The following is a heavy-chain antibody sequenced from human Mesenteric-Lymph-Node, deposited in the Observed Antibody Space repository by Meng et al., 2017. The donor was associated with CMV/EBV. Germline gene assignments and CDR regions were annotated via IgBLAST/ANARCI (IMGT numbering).Heavy chain of an antibody. D-gene: IGHD3-3*01. V-gene: IGHV3-23*03. Sequence: GESLKISCAASGFTFGSYAMSWVRQAPGKGLEWVSVIYSGGSSTYYADSVKGRFTISRDNSKNTLYLQMNSLRAEDTAVYYCAKDFWSGYYKTYYYGMDVWGQGTTVTVSS. CDR1: GFTFGSYA. CDR2: IYSGGSST. J-gene: IGHJ6*02. CDR3: AKDFWSGYYKTYYYGMDV.